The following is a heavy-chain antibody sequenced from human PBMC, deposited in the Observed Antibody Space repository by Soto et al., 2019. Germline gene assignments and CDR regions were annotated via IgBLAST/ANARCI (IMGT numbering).Heavy chain of an antibody. J-gene: IGHJ4*02. V-gene: IGHV1-2*02. CDR3: ARLSRVVPAAPLWY. CDR2: IDPNSGGT. D-gene: IGHD2-2*01. CDR1: GYTFTGYY. Sequence: ASVKVSCKASGYTFTGYYMHWVRQAPGQGLEWMGWIDPNSGGTNYAQKFQGRVTMTRDTSISTAYMELSRLRSDDTAVYYCARLSRVVPAAPLWYWGQGTLVTVSS.